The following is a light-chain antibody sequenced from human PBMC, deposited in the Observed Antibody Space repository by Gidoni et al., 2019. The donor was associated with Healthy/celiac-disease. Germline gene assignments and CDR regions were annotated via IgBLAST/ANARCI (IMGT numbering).Light chain of an antibody. CDR1: QDISNY. CDR3: QQYDNLLFLFT. CDR2: DAS. Sequence: IQMTQSPSSLSASVGDRVTITCQASQDISNYLNWYQQKPGKAPKLLIYDASNLETGVPSRFSGSGSGTDFTFTISSLQPEDIATYYCQQYDNLLFLFTFXPXTKVDIK. V-gene: IGKV1-33*01. J-gene: IGKJ3*01.